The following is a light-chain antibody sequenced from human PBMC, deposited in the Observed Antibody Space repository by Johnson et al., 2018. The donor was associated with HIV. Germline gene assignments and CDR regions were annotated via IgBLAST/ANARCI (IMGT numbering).Light chain of an antibody. CDR2: GNN. V-gene: IGLV1-51*01. CDR1: SSNIGNNY. J-gene: IGLJ1*01. CDR3: GTWDSSMSAV. Sequence: QSVLTQPPSVSAAPGQKVTISCSGSSSNIGNNYVSWYQQFPGTAPKLLIHGNNKRPSGIPDRFSGSKSGTSATLGITGLQTGDEANYYCGTWDSSMSAVFGSGTKVTVL.